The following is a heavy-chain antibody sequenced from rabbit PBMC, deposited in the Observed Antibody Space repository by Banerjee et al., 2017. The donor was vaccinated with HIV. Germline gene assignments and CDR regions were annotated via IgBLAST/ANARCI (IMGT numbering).Heavy chain of an antibody. V-gene: IGHV1S43*01. CDR3: GRDRDGDAGYGSLAL. CDR2: IYSSNGDK. J-gene: IGHJ4*01. Sequence: QSMEESGGGLVQPEGSLALTCTASGFDISSSAMCWVRQAPGKGLELIACIYSSNGDKWYASWVNGRFTISRSTSLNTVDLKMTSLTVADTATYFCGRDRDGDAGYGSLALWGPGTLVTVS. CDR1: GFDISSSA. D-gene: IGHD6-1*01.